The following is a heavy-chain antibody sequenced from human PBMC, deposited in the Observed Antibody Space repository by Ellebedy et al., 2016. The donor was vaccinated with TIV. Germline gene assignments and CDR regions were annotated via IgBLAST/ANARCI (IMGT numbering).Heavy chain of an antibody. V-gene: IGHV4-38-2*02. D-gene: IGHD2-8*02. CDR2: IYHSGST. CDR1: GYSISSGYY. Sequence: SETLSLTCTVSGYSISSGYYWGWIRQPPGKGLEWIGSIYHSGSTSYNPSLKSRVTISVDTSKNQFSLRMTSVTAADTAIYYCVRVNLDCTGTACYYYYYYGMDVWGQGTTVSVSS. J-gene: IGHJ6*02. CDR3: VRVNLDCTGTACYYYYYYGMDV.